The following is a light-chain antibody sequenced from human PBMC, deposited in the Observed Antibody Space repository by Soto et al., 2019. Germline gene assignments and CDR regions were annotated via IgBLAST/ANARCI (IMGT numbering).Light chain of an antibody. J-gene: IGKJ1*01. V-gene: IGKV3-20*01. CDR1: QSVSSSY. CDR2: GAS. Sequence: MVFTHCPGNLCLSPWKRSTLSSGASQSVSSSYLAWYQQKPSQATRLLIYGASSRATGIPDRFSGSGSGTDFTLTISRLEPEDFAVYYCQQYGSSRTFGQGTKV. CDR3: QQYGSSRT.